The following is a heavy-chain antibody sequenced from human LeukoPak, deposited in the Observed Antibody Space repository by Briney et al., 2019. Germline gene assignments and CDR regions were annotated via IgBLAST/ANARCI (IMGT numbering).Heavy chain of an antibody. D-gene: IGHD3-16*01. CDR3: ARSPPAYDY. CDR2: ISSNGDST. CDR1: GFTFSNYG. Sequence: GGSLRLSCEASGFTFSNYGMNWVRQAPGKGLEYVSAISSNGDSTYYANSVKGRFTISRDNSKNTLYLQMGSLRAEDMAIYYCARSPPAYDYWGQGTLVTVSS. V-gene: IGHV3-64*01. J-gene: IGHJ4*02.